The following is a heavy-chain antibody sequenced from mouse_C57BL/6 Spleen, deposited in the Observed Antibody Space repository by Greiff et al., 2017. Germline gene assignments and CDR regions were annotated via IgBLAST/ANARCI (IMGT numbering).Heavy chain of an antibody. V-gene: IGHV1-39*01. CDR2: INTNYGTT. CDR1: GYSFTDYN. CDR3: ARSGSSDWSFDV. Sequence: VQLQQSGPELVKPGASVKISCKASGYSFTDYNMNWVKQSNGKSLEWIGVINTNYGTTSYNQKFKGKATLTVDKSSSTAYLQLSSLTSEDSSFYYCARSGSSDWSFDVWGTGTTVTVSS. J-gene: IGHJ1*03. D-gene: IGHD1-1*01.